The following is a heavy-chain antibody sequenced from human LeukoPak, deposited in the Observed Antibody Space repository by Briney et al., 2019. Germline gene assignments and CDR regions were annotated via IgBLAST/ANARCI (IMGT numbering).Heavy chain of an antibody. Sequence: GGSLRLSCAASGFTFSSYGMHWVRQAPGKGLEWVTFIRYDGSDKYYADSVKGRFTISRDNSRNTLFLQMNSLRVEDTAFYYCAKGGVSPAYTHIFDIWGQGRIVTVSS. V-gene: IGHV3-30*02. CDR1: GFTFSSYG. CDR3: AKGGVSPAYTHIFDI. J-gene: IGHJ3*02. CDR2: IRYDGSDK. D-gene: IGHD3-16*01.